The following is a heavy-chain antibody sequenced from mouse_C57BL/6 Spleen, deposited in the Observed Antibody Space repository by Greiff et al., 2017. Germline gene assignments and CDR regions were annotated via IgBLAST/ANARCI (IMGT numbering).Heavy chain of an antibody. J-gene: IGHJ3*01. Sequence: QVQLQQPGAELVKPGASVKLSCKASGYTFTSYWMQWVKQRPGQGLEWIGEIDPSDSYTNYNPKFKGKATMTVDTSSSTAYMQLSSLTSEDSAVYYCGRRDGGPGFAYWGQGTLVTVSA. CDR3: GRRDGGPGFAY. V-gene: IGHV1-50*01. CDR2: IDPSDSYT. D-gene: IGHD3-3*01. CDR1: GYTFTSYW.